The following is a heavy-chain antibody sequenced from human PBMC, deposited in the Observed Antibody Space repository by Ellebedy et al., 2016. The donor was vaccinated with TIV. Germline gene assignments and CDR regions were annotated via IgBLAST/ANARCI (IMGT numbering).Heavy chain of an antibody. CDR3: ASRRTPWNYEPDY. CDR1: GGSFSGYY. CDR2: INHSGST. J-gene: IGHJ4*02. Sequence: MPSETLSLTCAVYGGSFSGYYWSWIRQSPGKGLEWIGEINHSGSTNYNPSLKSRVTISVDTSKNQFSLKLSPVTAADTAVYYCASRRTPWNYEPDYWGQGTLVTVSS. D-gene: IGHD1-7*01. V-gene: IGHV4-34*01.